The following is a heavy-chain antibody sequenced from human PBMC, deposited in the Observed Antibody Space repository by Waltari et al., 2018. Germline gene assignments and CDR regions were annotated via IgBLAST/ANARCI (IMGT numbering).Heavy chain of an antibody. J-gene: IGHJ6*02. D-gene: IGHD3-22*01. CDR2: ISYNARNI. Sequence: QVQRVESVGGVVQTGRSLRLSCKATEFTSSSYAMHWVRQAPGKGLELVAVISYNARNIYYVDSVKGRFTISRDNSKIPLYLQMNSLRAEDTAVYYCARDYCDRTNCHGMDVWGQGTTVTVSS. CDR3: ARDYCDRTNCHGMDV. V-gene: IGHV3-30*04. CDR1: EFTSSSYA.